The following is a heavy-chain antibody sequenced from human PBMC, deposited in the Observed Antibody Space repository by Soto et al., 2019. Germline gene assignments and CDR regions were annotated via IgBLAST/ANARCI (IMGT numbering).Heavy chain of an antibody. CDR3: ASQEYISSSGVRDFYYVDV. CDR2: INHSGST. V-gene: IGHV4-39*07. D-gene: IGHD6-6*01. CDR1: GGSVSSSSHY. J-gene: IGHJ6*03. Sequence: SETLSLTCTVSGGSVSSSSHYWGWIRQTPGRGLEWIGEINHSGSTSYNPSLKSRVAMSVDTSKNQFSLKLNSVTAADTAVYYCASQEYISSSGVRDFYYVDVWGMGTTVTVSS.